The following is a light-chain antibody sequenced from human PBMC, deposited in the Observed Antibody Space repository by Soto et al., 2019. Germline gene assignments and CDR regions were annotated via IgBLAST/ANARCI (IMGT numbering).Light chain of an antibody. CDR1: QFISNY. V-gene: IGKV1-39*01. CDR2: AES. CDR3: QQSSSITWT. Sequence: EIQMTQSPSSLSASVGDRVTITCRASQFISNYVNWYQQKPGRAPTLLIFAESTLRSGVPSRFSGSGSGTDFTLTISSLQPEDFATYFCQQSSSITWTFGRGTKVEIK. J-gene: IGKJ1*01.